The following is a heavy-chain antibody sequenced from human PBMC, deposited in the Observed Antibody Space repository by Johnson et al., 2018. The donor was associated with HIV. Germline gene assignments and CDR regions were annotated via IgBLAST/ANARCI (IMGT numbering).Heavy chain of an antibody. J-gene: IGHJ3*02. CDR1: GFTVSSNY. V-gene: IGHV3-66*01. Sequence: QLVESGGGLVQPGGSLRLSCAASGFTVSSNYMSWVRQAPGKGLEWVSLIYSGGSTYYGDSVKGRFTISRDNSKNTLYRQMNSLKTEDTSVYYCTPDLAHYGSRYGWGYYAFYIWGQGKMVTV. CDR3: TPDLAHYGSRYGWGYYAFYI. CDR2: IYSGGST. D-gene: IGHD3-10*01.